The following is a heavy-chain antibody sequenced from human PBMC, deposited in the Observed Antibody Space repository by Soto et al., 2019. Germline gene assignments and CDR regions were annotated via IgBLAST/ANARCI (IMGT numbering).Heavy chain of an antibody. D-gene: IGHD6-13*01. V-gene: IGHV1-46*03. J-gene: IGHJ3*02. CDR2: INPSGGST. CDR1: GYTFTSYY. Sequence: QVQLVQSGAEVKKPGASVKVSCKASGYTFTSYYMHWVRQAPGQGLEWMGIINPSGGSTSYAQKSQGRGTMTRDTSTSTVYMELSSLRSEDTAVYYCARGLSQLVSSIWGQGTMVTVSS. CDR3: ARGLSQLVSSI.